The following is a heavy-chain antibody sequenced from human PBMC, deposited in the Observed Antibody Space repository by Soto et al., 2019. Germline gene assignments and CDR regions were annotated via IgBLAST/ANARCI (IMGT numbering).Heavy chain of an antibody. CDR1: GGSFSSYY. V-gene: IGHV4-59*01. D-gene: IGHD4-17*01. Sequence: SETLSLTCAVSGGSFSSYYWSWIRQPPGEGLEWIGSIYYSGSTNYNPSLKSRVTISIDTSKSLFSLKLSSLTSADTAVYFCVRDYYGDYPYFDYWGQVALVTVSS. CDR3: VRDYYGDYPYFDY. J-gene: IGHJ4*02. CDR2: IYYSGST.